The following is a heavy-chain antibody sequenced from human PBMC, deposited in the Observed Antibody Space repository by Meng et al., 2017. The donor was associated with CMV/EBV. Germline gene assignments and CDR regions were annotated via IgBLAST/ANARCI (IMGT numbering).Heavy chain of an antibody. CDR2: ISSSSSYI. Sequence: GESLKISCAASGFTFSSYSMNWVRQAPGKGLEWVSTISSSSSYIYYVDSVKGRFTISRDNAKNSLYLQMNSLRAEDTAVYYCARTVDTAMVYYYYGMDVWGQGTTVTVSS. V-gene: IGHV3-21*01. J-gene: IGHJ6*02. D-gene: IGHD5-18*01. CDR1: GFTFSSYS. CDR3: ARTVDTAMVYYYYGMDV.